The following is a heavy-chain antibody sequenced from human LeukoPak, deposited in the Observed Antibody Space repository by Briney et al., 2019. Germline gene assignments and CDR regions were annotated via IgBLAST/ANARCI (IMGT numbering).Heavy chain of an antibody. CDR1: GFTFSSYG. D-gene: IGHD3-10*01. Sequence: GGSLRLSCAASGFTFSSYGMHWVRQAPGKGLEWVAVISYDGSNKYYADSVKGRFTISRDNSKNTLYLQMNSLRAEDTAVYYCAKDPSYGSGKDVWGQGTTVTVSS. CDR3: AKDPSYGSGKDV. J-gene: IGHJ6*02. CDR2: ISYDGSNK. V-gene: IGHV3-30*18.